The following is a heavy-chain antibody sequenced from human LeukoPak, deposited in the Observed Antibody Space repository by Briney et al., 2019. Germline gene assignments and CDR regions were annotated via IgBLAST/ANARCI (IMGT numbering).Heavy chain of an antibody. CDR1: GGTFSSYA. J-gene: IGHJ4*02. CDR2: IIPIFGTA. Sequence: SVKVSCKASGGTFSSYAISWVRQAPGQGLEWMGGIIPIFGTANYAQKFQGRVTITADKSTSTAYMELSSQRSEDTAVYYCARGGITMVRGVIITPGGYVYWGQGTLVTVSS. V-gene: IGHV1-69*06. D-gene: IGHD3-10*01. CDR3: ARGGITMVRGVIITPGGYVY.